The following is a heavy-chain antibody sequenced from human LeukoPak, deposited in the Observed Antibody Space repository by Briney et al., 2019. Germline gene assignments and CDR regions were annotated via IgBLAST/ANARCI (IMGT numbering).Heavy chain of an antibody. CDR2: IKQDGSEK. Sequence: GGSLRLSCAASGFTLSNFWMSWVRQAPGKGLEWVANIKQDGSEKYYADSVKGRFTISRDNAKNSLYLQMNSLRAEDTAVYYCATHTSGWKGYFDYWGQGTLVTVCS. V-gene: IGHV3-7*05. CDR3: ATHTSGWKGYFDY. D-gene: IGHD6-19*01. J-gene: IGHJ4*02. CDR1: GFTLSNFW.